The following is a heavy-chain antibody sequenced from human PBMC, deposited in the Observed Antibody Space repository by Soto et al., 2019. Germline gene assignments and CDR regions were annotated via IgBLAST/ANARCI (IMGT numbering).Heavy chain of an antibody. V-gene: IGHV1-69*01. CDR2: IIPIFGTA. Sequence: QVQLVQSGAEVKQPGSSVKVSCKASGGTFSSYAISWVRQAPGQGLEWMGGIIPIFGTANYAQKFQGRVTITADESTSTAYMGLSSLRSEDTAVYDSARSGRYDYVWGSYRPNFDYWGQGTLVTVSS. CDR1: GGTFSSYA. J-gene: IGHJ4*02. CDR3: ARSGRYDYVWGSYRPNFDY. D-gene: IGHD3-16*02.